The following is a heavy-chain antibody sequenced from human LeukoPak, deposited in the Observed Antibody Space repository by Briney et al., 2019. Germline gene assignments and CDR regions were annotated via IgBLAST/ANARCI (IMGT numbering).Heavy chain of an antibody. D-gene: IGHD6-19*01. J-gene: IGHJ4*02. CDR3: ATQGYSSGWYMYY. Sequence: SETLSLTCTVYGGSISSYYWSWIRQPPGKGLEWIGYIYYSGSTKYNPSLKSRVTISVDTSKNQFSLKLSSVTAADTAVYYCATQGYSSGWYMYYWGQGTLVTVSS. V-gene: IGHV4-59*08. CDR1: GGSISSYY. CDR2: IYYSGST.